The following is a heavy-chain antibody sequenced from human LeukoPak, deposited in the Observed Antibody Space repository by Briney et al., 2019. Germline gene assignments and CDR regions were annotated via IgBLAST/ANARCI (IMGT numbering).Heavy chain of an antibody. Sequence: PGGSLRLSCAASGFTFSNAWVSWVRQAPGKGLEWVGRIKSKTAGGTTDYAAPVKGRFTISRDDSKNTVYLQMNSLKTEDTAVYYCTTPRPPDYWGQGTLVTVSS. V-gene: IGHV3-15*01. CDR2: IKSKTAGGTT. J-gene: IGHJ4*02. CDR3: TTPRPPDY. CDR1: GFTFSNAW.